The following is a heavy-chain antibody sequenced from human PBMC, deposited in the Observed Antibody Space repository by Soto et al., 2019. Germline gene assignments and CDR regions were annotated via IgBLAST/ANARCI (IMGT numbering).Heavy chain of an antibody. D-gene: IGHD3-22*01. J-gene: IGHJ4*02. CDR2: ISAYNGNT. CDR3: ARVGRQSYYDGFPVY. V-gene: IGHV1-18*04. Sequence: ASVKVSCKASGYTFTSYAISWVRQAPGQGLEWMGWISAYNGNTNYAQKLQGRVTMTTDTSTSTAYMELRSLRSDDTAVYYCARVGRQSYYDGFPVYWGQGTLVTVS. CDR1: GYTFTSYA.